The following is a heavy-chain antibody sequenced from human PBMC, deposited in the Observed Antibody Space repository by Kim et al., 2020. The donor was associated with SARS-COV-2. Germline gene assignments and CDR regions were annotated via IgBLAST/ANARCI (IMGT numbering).Heavy chain of an antibody. CDR3: ARRGSYEILWGSNL. CDR2: ISSSGGTT. CDR1: GFTFSSYS. D-gene: IGHD3-9*01. V-gene: IGHV3-21*04. Sequence: GGSLRLSCAASGFTFSSYSMNWVRQAPGKGLEWVSAISSSGGTTYSADSVKGRFTISRDTANNSLYLQMNSLRGEDTVVYYCARRGSYEILWGSNLW. J-gene: IGHJ2*01.